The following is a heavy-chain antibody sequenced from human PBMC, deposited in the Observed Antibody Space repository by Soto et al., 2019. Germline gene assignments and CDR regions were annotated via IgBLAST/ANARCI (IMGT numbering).Heavy chain of an antibody. V-gene: IGHV1-69*13. CDR3: ARAFVTANPTYYYGMDV. J-gene: IGHJ6*02. CDR2: IIPIFGTA. Sequence: SVKVSCKASGGTCSSYASSWVRQAPGRGLEWMGGIIPIFGTANYAQKFQGRVTITADESTSTAYMELSSLRSEDTAVYYCARAFVTANPTYYYGMDVWGQGTTVTVSS. D-gene: IGHD2-21*02. CDR1: GGTCSSYA.